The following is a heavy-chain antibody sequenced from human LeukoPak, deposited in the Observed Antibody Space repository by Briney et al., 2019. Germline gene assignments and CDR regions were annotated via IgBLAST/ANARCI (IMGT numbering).Heavy chain of an antibody. V-gene: IGHV3-23*01. CDR2: IFGSGGSA. CDR3: TKTTTGYSSGQYPGWPADH. J-gene: IGHJ4*02. Sequence: GGSLRLSCTASGFTFNNYAMYWVRQAPRKGLEWVAGIFGSGGSAHYADSVKGRFTISRDNSKNTVYLQMDSLRGEDTAVHYCTKTTTGYSSGQYPGWPADHWGQGALVTVSS. CDR1: GFTFNNYA. D-gene: IGHD3-22*01.